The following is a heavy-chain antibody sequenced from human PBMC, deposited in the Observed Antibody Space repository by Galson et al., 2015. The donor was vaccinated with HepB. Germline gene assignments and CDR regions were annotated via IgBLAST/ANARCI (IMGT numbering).Heavy chain of an antibody. CDR3: ARYGDYDPLTYIRIFDD. V-gene: IGHV1-18*04. D-gene: IGHD4-17*01. CDR2: ISPHNKET. J-gene: IGHJ4*02. CDR1: NYILPNSA. Sequence: SVKVSCKASNYILPNSAFTWVRQAPGQGLEWMGWISPHNKETGYAESLRERLTLTTDTSTNTVYMELGSLRSDDTAVYYCARYGDYDPLTYIRIFDDWGQGTLVIVSS.